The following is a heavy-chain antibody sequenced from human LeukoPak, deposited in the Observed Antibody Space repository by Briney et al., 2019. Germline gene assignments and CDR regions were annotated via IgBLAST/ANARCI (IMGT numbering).Heavy chain of an antibody. J-gene: IGHJ4*02. D-gene: IGHD6-19*01. CDR2: IYYTRTT. CDR1: GGSISRYY. V-gene: IGHV4-59*01. CDR3: ARLTVAGTYVGPWFDY. Sequence: PSETLSLTCTVSGGSISRYYWSWIREPPGKGVEWVGYIYYTRTTNYNPSLKRRVTISLDTSKNQFSLKLSSVTAADTAVYYCARLTVAGTYVGPWFDYWGQGTLVTVSS.